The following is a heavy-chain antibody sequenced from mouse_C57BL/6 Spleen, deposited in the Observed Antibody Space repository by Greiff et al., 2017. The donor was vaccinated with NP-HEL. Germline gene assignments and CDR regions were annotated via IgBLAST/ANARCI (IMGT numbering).Heavy chain of an antibody. V-gene: IGHV3-6*01. Sequence: EVQVVESGPGLVKPSQSLSLTCSVTGYSITSGYYWNWLRQFPGNKLEWMGYISYDGSNNYNPSLKNRISITRDTSKNQFFLKLNSVTTEDTATYYCAHTYYYAMDYWGQGTSVTVSS. CDR1: GYSITSGYY. CDR3: AHTYYYAMDY. D-gene: IGHD5-1-1*01. J-gene: IGHJ4*01. CDR2: ISYDGSN.